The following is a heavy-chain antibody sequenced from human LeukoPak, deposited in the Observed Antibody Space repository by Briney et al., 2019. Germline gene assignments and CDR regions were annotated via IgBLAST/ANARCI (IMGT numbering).Heavy chain of an antibody. J-gene: IGHJ4*02. V-gene: IGHV3-30*18. CDR1: GFTFSSYG. CDR2: ISYDGSNK. Sequence: PGRSLRLSCAASGFTFSSYGMHWVHQAPGKGLEWVAVISYDGSNKYYADSVKGRFTISRDNSKNTLYLQMNSLRAEDTAVYYCAKDSNYDILTGVDYWGQGTLVTVSS. CDR3: AKDSNYDILTGVDY. D-gene: IGHD3-9*01.